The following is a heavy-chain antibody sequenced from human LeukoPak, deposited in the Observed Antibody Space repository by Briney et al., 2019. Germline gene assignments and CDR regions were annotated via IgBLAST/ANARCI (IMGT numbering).Heavy chain of an antibody. CDR3: ARKGDDGYNFGY. D-gene: IGHD5-24*01. Sequence: ASVKVSCKASGYTFTGNIMHWVRQAPGQGLEWMGWINPNSGGTNYAQKFQGRVTMTGDTSISTGYMGLRMLRSDDTAVYYCARKGDDGYNFGYWGQGTLVTVSS. V-gene: IGHV1-2*02. J-gene: IGHJ4*02. CDR1: GYTFTGNI. CDR2: INPNSGGT.